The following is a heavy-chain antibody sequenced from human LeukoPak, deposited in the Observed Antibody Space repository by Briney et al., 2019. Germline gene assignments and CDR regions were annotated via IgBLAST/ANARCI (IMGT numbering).Heavy chain of an antibody. CDR2: VSGSGGST. V-gene: IGHV3-23*01. D-gene: IGHD3-22*01. J-gene: IGHJ4*02. Sequence: GGSLRLSCAASGFTFSSYAMSWVRQAPGKGLEWVSSVSGSGGSTYYADSVKGRFTISRDNSKSTLFLQMNSLRAEDTAVYYCAKSSYYDSSCYYREYYFDYWGQGTLVTVSS. CDR3: AKSSYYDSSCYYREYYFDY. CDR1: GFTFSSYA.